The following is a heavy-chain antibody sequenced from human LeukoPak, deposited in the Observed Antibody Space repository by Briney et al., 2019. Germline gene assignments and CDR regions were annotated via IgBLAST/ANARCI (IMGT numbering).Heavy chain of an antibody. D-gene: IGHD3-22*01. Sequence: GGSLRLSCAASGCTFSSYWMHWVRQAPGKGLVWVSRINSDGSSTNYADSVKGRFTISRDNAKNTLYLQMNSLRAEDTAVYYCARVKYYYDTSGYYLDYWGQGTLVTVSS. CDR1: GCTFSSYW. V-gene: IGHV3-74*01. CDR3: ARVKYYYDTSGYYLDY. CDR2: INSDGSST. J-gene: IGHJ4*02.